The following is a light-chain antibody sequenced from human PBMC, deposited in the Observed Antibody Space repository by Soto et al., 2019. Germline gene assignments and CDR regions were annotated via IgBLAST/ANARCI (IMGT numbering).Light chain of an antibody. V-gene: IGKV3-15*01. CDR2: DAS. Sequence: EVVMTQSPATLSVSPGERVTFSCRASQSVTTNLAWYQHKPGQSPRLLISDASTGASGIPPRFSGSGSGTEFTLTIDRLQSADFAVYYCQKYDRWPVTFGGGTKVAIK. CDR1: QSVTTN. J-gene: IGKJ4*01. CDR3: QKYDRWPVT.